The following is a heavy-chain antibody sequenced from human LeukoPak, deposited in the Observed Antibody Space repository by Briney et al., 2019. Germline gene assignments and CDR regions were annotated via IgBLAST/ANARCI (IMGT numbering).Heavy chain of an antibody. J-gene: IGHJ4*02. V-gene: IGHV3-7*01. D-gene: IGHD6-19*01. Sequence: GGSLRLSCAASGFTFSSYWMSWVRQAPGKGLEWVAHIKQDGSEKYYVDSVKGRFTISRDNAKNSLYLQMNSLRAEDTAVYYCARSLFYSSGWYSFDYWGQGTLVTVSS. CDR1: GFTFSSYW. CDR3: ARSLFYSSGWYSFDY. CDR2: IKQDGSEK.